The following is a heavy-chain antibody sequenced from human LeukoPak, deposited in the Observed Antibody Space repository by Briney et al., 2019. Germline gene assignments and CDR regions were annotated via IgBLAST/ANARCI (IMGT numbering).Heavy chain of an antibody. Sequence: PGGSLRLSCAASGFTFDDYAMHWVRQAPGKGLEWVSGISWNSGSIGYADSVKGRFTISKDNAKNTAYLQMNSLRAEDTAVYYCVSFYETYWGRGTLVTVSS. J-gene: IGHJ4*02. V-gene: IGHV3-9*01. CDR2: ISWNSGSI. CDR1: GFTFDDYA. CDR3: VSFYETY. D-gene: IGHD2/OR15-2a*01.